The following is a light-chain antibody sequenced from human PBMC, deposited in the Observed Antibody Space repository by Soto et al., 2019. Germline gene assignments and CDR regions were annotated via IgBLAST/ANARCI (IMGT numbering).Light chain of an antibody. CDR2: GNS. V-gene: IGLV1-40*01. J-gene: IGLJ1*01. Sequence: QSVLTQPPSVSGAPGQRVTISCTGSSSNIGAGYDVHWYQQLPGTAPKLLIYGNSNRPSGVPDRFSGSKSGTSASLAITGLQAEDEADYYCQSYDSSLSGQHWVFGTGTKVTVL. CDR1: SSNIGAGYD. CDR3: QSYDSSLSGQHWV.